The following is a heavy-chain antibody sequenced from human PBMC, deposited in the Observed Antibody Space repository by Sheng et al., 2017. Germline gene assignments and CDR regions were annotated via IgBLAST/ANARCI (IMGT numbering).Heavy chain of an antibody. Sequence: QLQLQESGPGLVKPSETLSLTCNVYGGSISSSNYYWGWIRQPPGKGLEWIGSIYYSGSTYYNPSLKSRLTISIDTSKSHFSLKLSSVTAADTAVYYCAKIVRGTREMDVWGQGDHGSPSP. CDR1: GGSISSSNYY. CDR2: IYYSGST. V-gene: IGHV4-39*07. J-gene: IGHJ6*02. CDR3: AKIVRGTREMDV. D-gene: IGHD1-26*01.